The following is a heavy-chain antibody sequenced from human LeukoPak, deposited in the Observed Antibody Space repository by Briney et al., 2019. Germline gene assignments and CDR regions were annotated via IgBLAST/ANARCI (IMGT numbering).Heavy chain of an antibody. Sequence: SGPTLVKPTQTLTLTCTFSGFSLSTSGVGVGWIRQPPGKALEWLALIYWDDDKRYSPSLKSRLTITKDTSKNQVVLTMTNMDPVDTATFYCAHASTTVTGFDYWGQGTLVTVSS. V-gene: IGHV2-5*02. CDR2: IYWDDDK. CDR3: AHASTTVTGFDY. J-gene: IGHJ4*02. D-gene: IGHD4-17*01. CDR1: GFSLSTSGVG.